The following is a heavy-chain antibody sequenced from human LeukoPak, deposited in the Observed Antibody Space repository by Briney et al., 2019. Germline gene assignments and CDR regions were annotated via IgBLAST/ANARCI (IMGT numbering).Heavy chain of an antibody. D-gene: IGHD6-6*01. J-gene: IGHJ6*03. CDR3: ARGLKQLDPLKSVYYYYYYMDV. V-gene: IGHV4-59*01. CDR1: GGSISSYY. Sequence: SETLSLTCTVSGGSISSYYWSWIRQPPGKGLEWIGYIYYSGSTNYNPSLKSRVTISVDTSKNQLSLKLSSVTAADTAVYYCARGLKQLDPLKSVYYYYYYMDVWGKGTTVTVSS. CDR2: IYYSGST.